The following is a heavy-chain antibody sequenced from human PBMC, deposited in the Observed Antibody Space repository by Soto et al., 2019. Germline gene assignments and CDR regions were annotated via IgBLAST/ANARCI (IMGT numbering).Heavy chain of an antibody. V-gene: IGHV1-69*06. D-gene: IGHD3-22*01. CDR2: IIPIFGTA. J-gene: IGHJ3*02. CDR1: GGTFSSYA. CDR3: ARGSFQYYYDSSGYYLEVFGDAFDI. Sequence: SVKVSCNASGGTFSSYAISWVRQAPGQGLEWMGGIIPIFGTANYAQKFQGRVTITAVKSTSTAYMELSSLRSEDTAVYYCARGSFQYYYDSSGYYLEVFGDAFDIWGQGTMVTVSS.